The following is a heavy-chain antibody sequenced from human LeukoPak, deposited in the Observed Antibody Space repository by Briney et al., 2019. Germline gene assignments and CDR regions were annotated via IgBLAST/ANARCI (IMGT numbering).Heavy chain of an antibody. Sequence: GGSLRLSCAASGFTFSSYAMNWVRQAPGKGLQWVSSISDSGDSTYYADSVKGRFTISRDNAKNTLYLQMNSLRAEDTAVYYCARDGAAAGQNYYYYYMDVWGKGTTVTVSS. CDR1: GFTFSSYA. CDR2: ISDSGDST. CDR3: ARDGAAAGQNYYYYYMDV. V-gene: IGHV3-23*01. J-gene: IGHJ6*03. D-gene: IGHD6-13*01.